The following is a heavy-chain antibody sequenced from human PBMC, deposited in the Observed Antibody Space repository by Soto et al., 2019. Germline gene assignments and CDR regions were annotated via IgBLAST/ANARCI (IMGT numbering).Heavy chain of an antibody. CDR3: INSWGLSRADS. CDR1: SYXDAAGRY. CDR2: FHESGPT. D-gene: IGHD3-16*01. V-gene: IGHV4-38-2*01. J-gene: IGHJ5*01. Sequence: LSLTCDVSSYXDAAGRYLGGIRQPPGKGLDWLGFFHESGPTYYRPSLKRRLAISVDRSKTQVSLSLTSVTAAYTARYYCINSWGLSRADSWGRGILVTVSS.